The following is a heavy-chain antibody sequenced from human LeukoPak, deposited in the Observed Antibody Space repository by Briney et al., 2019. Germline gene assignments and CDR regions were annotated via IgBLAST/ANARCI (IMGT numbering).Heavy chain of an antibody. Sequence: GGSLRLSCAASGVTFSNYSMNWVRQAPGKGLEWVSSISTRSTYIYYADSVKGRFTISRDNAKNSLFLQMNSLRAEDTAVYFCAKSTRAVMAMMDVWGKGTTVTVSS. J-gene: IGHJ6*04. CDR1: GVTFSNYS. V-gene: IGHV3-21*01. CDR2: ISTRSTYI. D-gene: IGHD3-16*01. CDR3: AKSTRAVMAMMDV.